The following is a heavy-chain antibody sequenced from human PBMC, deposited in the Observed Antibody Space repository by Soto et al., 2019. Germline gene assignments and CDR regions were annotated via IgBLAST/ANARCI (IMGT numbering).Heavy chain of an antibody. J-gene: IGHJ6*02. V-gene: IGHV4-39*01. CDR3: ARLVVVTAIPYYYYGMDV. D-gene: IGHD2-21*02. CDR1: GGSISSSSYY. Sequence: SETLSLTCTVSGGSISSSSYYWGWIRQPPGKGLEWIGSIYYSGSTYYNPSLKSRVTISVDTSKNQFSLKLSSVTAADTVVYYCARLVVVTAIPYYYYGMDVWGQGTTVTVSS. CDR2: IYYSGST.